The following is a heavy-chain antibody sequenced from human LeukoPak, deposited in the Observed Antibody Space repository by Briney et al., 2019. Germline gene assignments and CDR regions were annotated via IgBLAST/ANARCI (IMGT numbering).Heavy chain of an antibody. CDR2: ISSGSSAI. D-gene: IGHD5-18*01. V-gene: IGHV3-48*02. CDR3: ARVAEIQLWLRSAFDY. Sequence: GGSLRLSCAASGFTFSTYSMNWVRQAPGKGLEWVSFISSGSSAIYYADSVKGRFTISRDNAKSSLYLQMNSLRDEDTAVYYCARVAEIQLWLRSAFDYWGQGTLVTVSS. J-gene: IGHJ4*02. CDR1: GFTFSTYS.